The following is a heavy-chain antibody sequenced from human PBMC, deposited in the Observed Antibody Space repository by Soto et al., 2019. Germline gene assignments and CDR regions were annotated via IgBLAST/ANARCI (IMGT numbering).Heavy chain of an antibody. V-gene: IGHV1-3*01. CDR1: GYSFTSHV. CDR2: IKPGTGDT. J-gene: IGHJ4*02. CDR3: ARGYYYDSSGYYLDH. D-gene: IGHD3-22*01. Sequence: KVSCKASGYSFTSHVIHWVRQAPGERLEWMGWIKPGTGDTKYLQKLQGRVTISRDTSANIVYMELSSLRSEDTAVYYCARGYYYDSSGYYLDHWGKGTLVTVSS.